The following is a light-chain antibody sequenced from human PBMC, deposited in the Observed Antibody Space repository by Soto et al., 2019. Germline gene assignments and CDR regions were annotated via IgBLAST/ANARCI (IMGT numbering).Light chain of an antibody. CDR1: SSNIGAGYD. CDR3: QSHDSSLSGSV. V-gene: IGLV1-40*01. CDR2: GNS. J-gene: IGLJ2*01. Sequence: QSVLTQPPSVSGAPGQRVTISCTGSSSNIGAGYDVHWYQQLPGTAPKLLIYGNSNRPSGVPDRISGSKSGTSASLAISGLQAEDEADYYCQSHDSSLSGSVFGGGTKLTVL.